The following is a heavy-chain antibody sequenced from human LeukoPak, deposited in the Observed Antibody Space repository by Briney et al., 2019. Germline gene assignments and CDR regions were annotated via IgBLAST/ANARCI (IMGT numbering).Heavy chain of an antibody. Sequence: ASVKVSCKASGYTFTGYYMHWVRQAPGQGLEWMGWINPNSGGTNYAQKFQGRVTMTRDRSISTAYMELSRLRSDDTAVYYCARRSKRFDTEDYWGQGTLVTVSS. CDR3: ARRSKRFDTEDY. V-gene: IGHV1-2*02. D-gene: IGHD3-16*02. CDR2: INPNSGGT. CDR1: GYTFTGYY. J-gene: IGHJ4*02.